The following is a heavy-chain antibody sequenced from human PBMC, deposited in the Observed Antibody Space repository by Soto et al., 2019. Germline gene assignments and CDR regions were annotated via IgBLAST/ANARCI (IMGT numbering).Heavy chain of an antibody. Sequence: QITLKESGPALVKPTQTLTLTCTFSGFSLSTSGVAVGWIRQPPGKALEWLALIFWDDDKFYNPSLKDRLTVTKDTSKNLVFLTMTNMGPEDTATYYCAQSTSSWLQLWLYNRFDPWGQGTLVTVSS. CDR1: GFSLSTSGVA. CDR2: IFWDDDK. D-gene: IGHD3-22*01. V-gene: IGHV2-5*02. J-gene: IGHJ5*02. CDR3: AQSTSSWLQLWLYNRFDP.